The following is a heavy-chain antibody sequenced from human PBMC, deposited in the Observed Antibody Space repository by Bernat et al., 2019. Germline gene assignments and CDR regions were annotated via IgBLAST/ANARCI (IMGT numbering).Heavy chain of an antibody. D-gene: IGHD3-10*01. CDR2: ISYDGSNK. J-gene: IGHJ4*02. CDR3: ARGMQCHGGYLDY. Sequence: QVQLVESGGGVVQPGRSLRLSCAASGFTFSSYAMHWVRQAPGKGLEWVAVISYDGSNKYYADSVKGRFTISRDNSKNTLYLQMNSLRAEDTAVYYCARGMQCHGGYLDYWGQGTLVTVS. V-gene: IGHV3-30-3*01. CDR1: GFTFSSYA.